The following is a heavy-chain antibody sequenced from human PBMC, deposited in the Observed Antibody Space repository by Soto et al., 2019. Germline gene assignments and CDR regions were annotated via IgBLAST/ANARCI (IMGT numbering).Heavy chain of an antibody. Sequence: SVKVSCKASGGTFSSYAISWVRQAPGKGLEWMGGIIPIFGTANYAQKFKGRVTITADESTSTAYMELSSLRSEDTAVYYCARGPASSVVPAAIRYYGMDVWGQGTTVTVSS. CDR3: ARGPASSVVPAAIRYYGMDV. CDR2: IIPIFGTA. D-gene: IGHD2-2*02. J-gene: IGHJ6*02. V-gene: IGHV1-69*13. CDR1: GGTFSSYA.